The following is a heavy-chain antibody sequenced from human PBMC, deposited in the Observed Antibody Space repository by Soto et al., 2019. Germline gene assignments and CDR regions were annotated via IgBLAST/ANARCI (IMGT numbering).Heavy chain of an antibody. CDR2: ISSSSSTI. CDR3: ARGDTAQHSLFPFVY. CDR1: GFTFSSYS. J-gene: IGHJ4*02. Sequence: GGSLRLSCAASGFTFSSYSMNWVRQAPGKGLEWVSYISSSSSTIYYADSVKGRFTISRDNAKNSLYLQMNSLRAEDTAVYYCARGDTAQHSLFPFVYWGQGTLVSVPQ. V-gene: IGHV3-48*01. D-gene: IGHD3-16*01.